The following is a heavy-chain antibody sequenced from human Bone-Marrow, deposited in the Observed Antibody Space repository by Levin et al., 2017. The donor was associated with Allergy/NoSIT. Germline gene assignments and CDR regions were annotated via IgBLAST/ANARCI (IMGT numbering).Heavy chain of an antibody. J-gene: IGHJ4*02. CDR3: ARSRKILLWFGELLGYFDY. D-gene: IGHD3-10*01. CDR1: GGSFSGYY. Sequence: SETLSLTCAVYGGSFSGYYWSWIRQPPGKGLEWIGEINHSGSTNYNPSLKSRVTISVDTSKNQFSLKLSSVTAADTAVYYCARSRKILLWFGELLGYFDYWGQGTLVTVSS. CDR2: INHSGST. V-gene: IGHV4-34*01.